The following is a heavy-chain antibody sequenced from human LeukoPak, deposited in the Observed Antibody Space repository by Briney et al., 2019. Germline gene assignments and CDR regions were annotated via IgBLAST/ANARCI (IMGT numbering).Heavy chain of an antibody. V-gene: IGHV3-9*01. Sequence: GGSLRLSCAASGFTFDDYAMHWVRQAPGKGLEWVSGISWNSGSIGYADSVKGRFTISRDNAKNSLYLQMNSLRAEDTALYYCAKDTCPMYSYGSCGMDVWGQGTTVTVSS. J-gene: IGHJ6*02. CDR1: GFTFDDYA. D-gene: IGHD5-18*01. CDR3: AKDTCPMYSYGSCGMDV. CDR2: ISWNSGSI.